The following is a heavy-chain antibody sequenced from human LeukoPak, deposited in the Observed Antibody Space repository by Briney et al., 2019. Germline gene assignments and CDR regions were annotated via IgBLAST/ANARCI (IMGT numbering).Heavy chain of an antibody. V-gene: IGHV4-38-2*02. CDR3: ARDGTMVREDAFDI. J-gene: IGHJ3*02. D-gene: IGHD3-10*01. Sequence: SETLSLTCTVSGYSISSGYYWGWIRQPPGKGLEWIGSIYHSGSTYYNPSLKSRDTISVDTSKNQFSLKLSSVTAADTAVYYCARDGTMVREDAFDIWGQGTTVTVSS. CDR2: IYHSGST. CDR1: GYSISSGYY.